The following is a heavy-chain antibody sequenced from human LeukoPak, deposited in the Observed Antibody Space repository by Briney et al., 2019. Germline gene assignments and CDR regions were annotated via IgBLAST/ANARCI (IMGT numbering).Heavy chain of an antibody. D-gene: IGHD1-26*01. J-gene: IGHJ4*02. Sequence: SETLSLTCTVSGGSISSYYWSWIRQPPGKGLEWIGYIYYSGSTNYNPSLKSRVTISVDTSKNQFSLKLSSVTAADTAVYYCARLSGSYLLGYWGQGTLVTVSS. CDR2: IYYSGST. CDR1: GGSISSYY. CDR3: ARLSGSYLLGY. V-gene: IGHV4-59*08.